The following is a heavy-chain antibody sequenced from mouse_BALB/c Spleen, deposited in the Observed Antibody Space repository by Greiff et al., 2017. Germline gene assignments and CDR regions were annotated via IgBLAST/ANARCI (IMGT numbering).Heavy chain of an antibody. D-gene: IGHD4-1*01. V-gene: IGHV3-2*02. Sequence: EVKLVESGPGLVKPSQSLSLTCTVTGYSITSDYAWNWIRQFPGNKLEWMGYISYSGSTSYNPSLKSRISITRDTSKNQFFLQLNSVTTEDTATYYCAKLGPFAYWGQGTLVTVSA. CDR2: ISYSGST. CDR3: AKLGPFAY. J-gene: IGHJ3*01. CDR1: GYSITSDYA.